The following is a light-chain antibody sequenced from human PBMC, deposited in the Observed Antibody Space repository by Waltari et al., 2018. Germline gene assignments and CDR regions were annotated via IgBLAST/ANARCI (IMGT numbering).Light chain of an antibody. CDR1: QSVSSN. CDR2: GAS. Sequence: EIVTTQSLVTLSVSPGARATLSCRASQSVSSNLAWYQQKPGQAPRLLIYGASTRSTGIPARFSGSGSGTEFTLTISSLQSEDFAVYYCQQYNNWPPYTFGQGTKLEIK. V-gene: IGKV3-15*01. CDR3: QQYNNWPPYT. J-gene: IGKJ2*01.